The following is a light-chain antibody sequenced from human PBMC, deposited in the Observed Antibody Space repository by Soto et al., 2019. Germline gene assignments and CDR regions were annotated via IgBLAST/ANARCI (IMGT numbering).Light chain of an antibody. CDR1: QSVRDSY. V-gene: IGKV3-20*01. CDR2: GAY. J-gene: IGKJ2*01. CDR3: QQYGSSPFT. Sequence: IVLTQSPGTLSLSPGERATLSCRASQSVRDSYLAWYQKKPGQAPRLLIYGAYDRAAGIPDRFSGSGSGIDFTLTISRLEPEDFAVYYCQQYGSSPFTFGQGTKLEIK.